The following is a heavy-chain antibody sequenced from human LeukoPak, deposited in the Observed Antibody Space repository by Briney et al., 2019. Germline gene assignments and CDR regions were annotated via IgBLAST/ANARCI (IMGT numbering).Heavy chain of an antibody. V-gene: IGHV3-21*01. CDR3: ARVRGSYLDY. CDR2: ISSSSSYI. J-gene: IGHJ4*02. D-gene: IGHD3-16*02. CDR1: GFTFSSYS. Sequence: GGSLRLSCAASGFTFSSYSINWVRQAPGKGLEWVSSISSSSSYIYYADSVKGRFTISRDNAKNSLYLQMNSLRAEDTAVYYRARVRGSYLDYWGQGTLVTVSP.